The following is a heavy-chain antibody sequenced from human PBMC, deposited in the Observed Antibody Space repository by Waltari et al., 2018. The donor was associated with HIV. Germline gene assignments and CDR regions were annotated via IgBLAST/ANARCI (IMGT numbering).Heavy chain of an antibody. V-gene: IGHV3-53*01. D-gene: IGHD3-22*01. CDR3: ATGVRYYGP. CDR2: IYPDDTT. J-gene: IGHJ5*02. CDR1: NSSISAKH. Sequence: EVLLAESGGGLIQPGGSLGLSCTASNSSISAKHVTSIRQAPGGSLEWVAVIYPDDTTHYADSVSGRFTISRAKSRTKVFLLMNSLFVDDTATYFCATGVRYYGPWGQGTRVTVSS.